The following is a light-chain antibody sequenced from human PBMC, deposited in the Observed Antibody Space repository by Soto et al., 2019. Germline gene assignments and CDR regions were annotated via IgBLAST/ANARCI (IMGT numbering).Light chain of an antibody. V-gene: IGKV1-5*03. Sequence: DIQMTQSPSTLFASAGDRATLSCRASQSIDGSLAWYQQKPGQAPKLLIYSASRGVSGVPSRFSGSGSGTEFTLTISSLQPDDFAAYYCQQYDNYPWTFGQGTKVDIK. CDR1: QSIDGS. J-gene: IGKJ1*01. CDR3: QQYDNYPWT. CDR2: SAS.